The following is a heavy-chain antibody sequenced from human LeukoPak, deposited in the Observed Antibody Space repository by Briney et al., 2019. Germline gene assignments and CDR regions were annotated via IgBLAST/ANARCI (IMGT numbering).Heavy chain of an antibody. V-gene: IGHV4-34*01. CDR2: INHSGST. CDR3: ARDLADYGEPFDY. J-gene: IGHJ4*02. CDR1: GGSFSGYY. Sequence: ETLSLTCAVYGGSFSGYYWSWIRQPPGKGLEWIGEINHSGSTNYNPSLKSRVTISVDTSKNQFSLKLSSVTAADTAVYYCARDLADYGEPFDYWGQGTLVTVSS. D-gene: IGHD4-17*01.